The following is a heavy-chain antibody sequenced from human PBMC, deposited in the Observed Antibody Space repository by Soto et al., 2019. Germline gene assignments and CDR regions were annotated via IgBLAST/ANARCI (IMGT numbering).Heavy chain of an antibody. CDR1: GFTFTSSA. D-gene: IGHD3-10*01. Sequence: GASVKVSCKASGFTFTSSAVQWVRQARGQRLEWIGWIVVGSGNTNYAQRFQERVTITRDMSTSTAYMELSSLRSEDTAVYYCARQSVRWFGELAQVAAFDIWGQGTTVTVSS. V-gene: IGHV1-58*01. CDR2: IVVGSGNT. J-gene: IGHJ3*02. CDR3: ARQSVRWFGELAQVAAFDI.